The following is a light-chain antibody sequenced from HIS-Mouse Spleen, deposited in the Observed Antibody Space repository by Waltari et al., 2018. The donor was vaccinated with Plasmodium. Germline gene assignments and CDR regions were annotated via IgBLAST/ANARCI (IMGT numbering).Light chain of an antibody. CDR3: QQYGSSPYT. CDR2: GAS. CDR1: QSVRSSY. Sequence: EIVLTQSPGTLSLSPGERATLSCRASQSVRSSYLAWYQQKPGKASRLLIYGASSRATGIPDRFSGSGSGTDFTLTISRLEPEDFAVYYCQQYGSSPYTFGQGTKLEIK. J-gene: IGKJ2*01. V-gene: IGKV3-20*01.